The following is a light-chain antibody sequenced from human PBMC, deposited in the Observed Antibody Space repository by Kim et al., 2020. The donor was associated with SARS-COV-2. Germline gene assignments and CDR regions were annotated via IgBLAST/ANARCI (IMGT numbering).Light chain of an antibody. Sequence: SSTTPCTGTGSDVGGYNYVSWYQQHPGKAPKLMIYDVSNRPSGVSNRFSGSKSGNTASLTISGLQAEDEADYYCSSYTSSSTLGVFGGGTQLTVL. CDR1: GSDVGGYNY. J-gene: IGLJ3*02. CDR2: DVS. CDR3: SSYTSSSTLGV. V-gene: IGLV2-14*03.